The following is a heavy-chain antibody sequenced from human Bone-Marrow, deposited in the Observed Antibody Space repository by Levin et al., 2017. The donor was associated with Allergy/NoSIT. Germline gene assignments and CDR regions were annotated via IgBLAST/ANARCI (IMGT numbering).Heavy chain of an antibody. J-gene: IGHJ6*02. Sequence: GGSLRLSCTASGFTFGDYAMSWFRQAPGKGLEWVGFIRSNAYGGTTEYAAAVKGRFTISRDDSKSIAYLQMNSLKTEDTAVYYCTRDVEMATIRIGYYYDGMDVWGQGTTVTVSS. V-gene: IGHV3-49*03. CDR3: TRDVEMATIRIGYYYDGMDV. CDR1: GFTFGDYA. D-gene: IGHD5-24*01. CDR2: IRSNAYGGTT.